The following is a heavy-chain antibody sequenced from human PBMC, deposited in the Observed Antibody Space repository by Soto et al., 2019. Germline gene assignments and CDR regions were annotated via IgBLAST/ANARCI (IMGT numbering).Heavy chain of an antibody. CDR1: GFTFSSYG. CDR3: AKGRRYCSGGSCYSGGLVLFDY. Sequence: QVQPVESGGGVVQPGRSLRLSCAASGFTFSSYGMHWVRQAPGKGLEWVAVISYDGSNKYYADSVKGRFTISRDNSKNTLYLQMNSLRAEDTAVYYCAKGRRYCSGGSCYSGGLVLFDYWGQGTLVTVSS. J-gene: IGHJ4*02. CDR2: ISYDGSNK. D-gene: IGHD2-15*01. V-gene: IGHV3-30*18.